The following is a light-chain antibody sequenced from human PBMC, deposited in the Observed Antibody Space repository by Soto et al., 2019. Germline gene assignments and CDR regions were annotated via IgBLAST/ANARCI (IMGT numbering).Light chain of an antibody. CDR3: QQYGNLPLS. V-gene: IGKV1-33*01. CDR1: QDINIY. CDR2: DAS. J-gene: IGKJ4*01. Sequence: IQMTQSPSSLSAFVGDRVTITCQASQDINIYLNWYQQKPGKAPKLLIYDASNLATGVPSKFSGGRSVTDFTFTISSLQPEDIATHYSQQYGNLPLSFGGGTKVEIK.